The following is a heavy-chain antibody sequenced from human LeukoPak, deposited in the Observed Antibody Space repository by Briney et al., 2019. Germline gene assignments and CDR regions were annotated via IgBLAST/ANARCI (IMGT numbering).Heavy chain of an antibody. CDR1: GGTFSSYT. CDR3: ARALRGYSYGHNDY. J-gene: IGHJ4*02. Sequence: SVKVSCKASGGTFSSYTISWVRQAPGQGLEWMGRIIPILGIANYAQKFQGRVTITTDESTSTAYMELSSLRSEDTAVYYCARALRGYSYGHNDYWGQGTLVTVSS. V-gene: IGHV1-69*16. D-gene: IGHD5-18*01. CDR2: IIPILGIA.